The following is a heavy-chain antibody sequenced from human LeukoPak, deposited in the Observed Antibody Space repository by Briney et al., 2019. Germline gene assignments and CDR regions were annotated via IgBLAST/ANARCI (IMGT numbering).Heavy chain of an antibody. CDR3: ARRVLSLLENYFDY. CDR2: IYPGDSDT. CDR1: GYSFTSYW. Sequence: GESLKISCKGSGYSFTSYWIGWVRQMPRKRLEWMGIIYPGDSDTRYSPSFQGQVTISTDKSISTAYLQWSSLKASATAMYYCARRVLSLLENYFDYCGQGTLVTVSS. D-gene: IGHD3-16*02. V-gene: IGHV5-51*01. J-gene: IGHJ4*02.